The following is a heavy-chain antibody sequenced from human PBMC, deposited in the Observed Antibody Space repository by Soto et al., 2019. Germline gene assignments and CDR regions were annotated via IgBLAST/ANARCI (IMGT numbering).Heavy chain of an antibody. CDR2: INHLETT. V-gene: IGHV4-30-2*01. J-gene: IGHJ4*02. CDR1: GASLTFGGYS. Sequence: SETLSLTCTVSGASLTFGGYSWSWIRQTPGKGLEWIGYINHLETTFYNPSFESRLTLSIDRAKNQFSLKLHSMSAADRAVYFCARRGGSDSFHYSGPGILLTVST. D-gene: IGHD1-26*01. CDR3: ARRGGSDSFHY.